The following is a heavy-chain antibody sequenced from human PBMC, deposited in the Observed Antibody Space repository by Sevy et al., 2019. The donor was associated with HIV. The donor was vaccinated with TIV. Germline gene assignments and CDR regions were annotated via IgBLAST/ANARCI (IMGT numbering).Heavy chain of an antibody. D-gene: IGHD2-8*01. CDR2: LSFGCGEI. CDR1: GFTFSKYS. J-gene: IGHJ4*02. Sequence: GGSLRLSCAASGFTFSKYSMSWVRQPPGKGLEWVSTLSFGCGEINYADSVKGRFTMSRDNSKSSVYLQMNNLGPEDTAVYYCAREGCTKPHDYWGQGTLVTVS. V-gene: IGHV3-23*01. CDR3: AREGCTKPHDY.